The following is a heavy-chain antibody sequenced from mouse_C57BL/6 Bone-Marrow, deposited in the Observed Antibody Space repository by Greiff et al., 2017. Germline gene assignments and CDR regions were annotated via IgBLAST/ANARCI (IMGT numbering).Heavy chain of an antibody. J-gene: IGHJ4*01. D-gene: IGHD2-4*01. CDR2: IDPSDSYT. CDR3: ASWFYYDYDGYAMDY. V-gene: IGHV1-59*01. CDR1: GYTFTSYW. Sequence: VQLQQPGAELVRPGTSVKLSCKASGYTFTSYWMHWVKQRPGQGLEWIGVIDPSDSYTNYKQKFKGKATLTVDTSCSTAYMQLSILTSEDTSVYNCASWFYYDYDGYAMDYWGQGTSVTVSS.